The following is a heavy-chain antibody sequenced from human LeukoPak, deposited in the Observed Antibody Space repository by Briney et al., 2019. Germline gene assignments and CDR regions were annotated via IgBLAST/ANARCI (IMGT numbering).Heavy chain of an antibody. Sequence: GGSLRLSCAASGFTFSSYSMNWVRQAPGKGLEWVSSISSSSSYIYYADSVKGRFTISRDNAKNSLYLQMNSLRAEDTAVYYCARDETEYSSPFPNWFDPWGQGTLVTVSS. V-gene: IGHV3-21*01. CDR3: ARDETEYSSPFPNWFDP. J-gene: IGHJ5*02. D-gene: IGHD6-6*01. CDR2: ISSSSSYI. CDR1: GFTFSSYS.